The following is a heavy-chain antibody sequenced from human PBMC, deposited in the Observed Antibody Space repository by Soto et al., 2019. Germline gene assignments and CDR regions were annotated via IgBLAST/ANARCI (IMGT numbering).Heavy chain of an antibody. Sequence: QLQLQESGPGLVKPSETLSLTCTVSGDSISITSYYWGWVRQPPGKGLEWIGSIHYSGSTHYNPSLQSRVTTSGYASKKQVSLKLRSVTAADMAVYYCASTKDEILSFDYWGQGTLVTVSS. CDR3: ASTKDEILSFDY. J-gene: IGHJ4*02. V-gene: IGHV4-39*01. CDR1: GDSISITSYY. D-gene: IGHD2-15*01. CDR2: IHYSGST.